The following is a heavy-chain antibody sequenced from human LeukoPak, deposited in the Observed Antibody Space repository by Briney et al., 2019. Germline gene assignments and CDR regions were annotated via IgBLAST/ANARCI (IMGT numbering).Heavy chain of an antibody. CDR2: INPSGGST. J-gene: IGHJ4*02. CDR1: GYTFTSYY. V-gene: IGHV1-46*01. D-gene: IGHD6-13*01. CDR3: ARDFWVVAAAGSGPKPPFDY. Sequence: ASVKVSCKASGYTFTSYYMHWVRQAPGQGLEWMGIINPSGGSTSYAQEFQGRVTMARDTSTSTVYMELSSLRSEDTAVYYCARDFWVVAAAGSGPKPPFDYWGQGTLVTVSS.